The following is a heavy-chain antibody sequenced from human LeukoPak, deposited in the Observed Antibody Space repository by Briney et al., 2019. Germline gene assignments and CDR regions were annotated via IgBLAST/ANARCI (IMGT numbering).Heavy chain of an antibody. V-gene: IGHV3-23*01. CDR3: AKRGPGYDKSTYPPHYFDY. CDR1: GFTFSSYA. D-gene: IGHD3-22*01. J-gene: IGHJ4*02. CDR2: ISGSGGST. Sequence: PGGSLRLSCAASGFTFSSYAMSWVRQAPGKGLEWVSAISGSGGSTYYADFVKGRFTISRDNSKNTLYLQMNSLRAEDTAVYYCAKRGPGYDKSTYPPHYFDYWGQGTLVTVSS.